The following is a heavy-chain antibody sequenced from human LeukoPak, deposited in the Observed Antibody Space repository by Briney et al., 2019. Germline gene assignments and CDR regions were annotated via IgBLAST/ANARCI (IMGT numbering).Heavy chain of an antibody. CDR2: IYYSGST. CDR3: ARHQVDYGDYVNAFDI. V-gene: IGHV4-59*08. D-gene: IGHD4-17*01. CDR1: GGSISSYY. Sequence: SETLSLTCTVSGGSISSYYWSWIRQPPGKGLEWIGYIYYSGSTNYNPSLKSRVTISVDTSKNQFPLKLSSVTAADTAVYYCARHQVDYGDYVNAFDIWGQGTMVTVSS. J-gene: IGHJ3*02.